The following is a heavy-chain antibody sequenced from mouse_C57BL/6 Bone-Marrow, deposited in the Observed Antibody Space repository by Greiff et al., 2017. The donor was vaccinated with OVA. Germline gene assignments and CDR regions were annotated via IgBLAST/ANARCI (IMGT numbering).Heavy chain of an antibody. V-gene: IGHV7-3*01. CDR1: GFTFTDYY. D-gene: IGHD2-4*01. CDR2: IRNKANGYTT. CDR3: ARYDDYDDY. J-gene: IGHJ2*01. Sequence: EVQVVESGGGLVQPGGSLSLSCAASGFTFTDYYMSWVRQPPGKALEWLGFIRNKANGYTTEYSASVKGRFTISRDNSQSILYLQMNALRAEDSATYYCARYDDYDDYWGQGTTLTVSS.